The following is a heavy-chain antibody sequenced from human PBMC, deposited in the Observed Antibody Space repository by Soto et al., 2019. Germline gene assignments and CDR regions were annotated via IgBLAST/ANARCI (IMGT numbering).Heavy chain of an antibody. Sequence: PGGSLRLSCAASGFTFSSHGMHWARQAPGKGLEWVAFISSGGRGKYYAASVKGQFTISRDNSENTLYLQMNSLRAEDTAIYYCARDLTGTYTIDYWGQGTLVTVSS. D-gene: IGHD1-26*01. CDR1: GFTFSSHG. CDR2: ISSGGRGK. CDR3: ARDLTGTYTIDY. V-gene: IGHV3-30*03. J-gene: IGHJ4*02.